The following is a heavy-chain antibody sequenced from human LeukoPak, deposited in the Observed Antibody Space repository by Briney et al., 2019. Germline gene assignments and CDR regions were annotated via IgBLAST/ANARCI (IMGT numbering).Heavy chain of an antibody. V-gene: IGHV3-23*01. D-gene: IGHD3-3*01. CDR2: ISGSGRST. CDR3: AKDHAIFGVGNDAFDI. Sequence: PGGSLRLSCAVSGFTFSSYAMSWVRQAPGKGLEWVSAISGSGRSTYYADSVKGRFTISRDNSKNTLYLQMNSLRAEDTAVYYCAKDHAIFGVGNDAFDIWGQGTMVTVSS. J-gene: IGHJ3*02. CDR1: GFTFSSYA.